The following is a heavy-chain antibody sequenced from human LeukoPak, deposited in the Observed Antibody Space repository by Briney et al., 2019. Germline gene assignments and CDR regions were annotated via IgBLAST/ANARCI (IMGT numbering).Heavy chain of an antibody. CDR2: IYYSGST. CDR3: ARDLTRGYSYGYPSYYMDV. J-gene: IGHJ6*03. Sequence: SETLSLTCTVSGGSISSGGYYWSWIRQHPGKGLEWIGYIYYSGSTYYNPSLKSRVTISVDTSKNQFSLKLSSVTAADTAVYYCARDLTRGYSYGYPSYYMDVWAKGPRSPSP. CDR1: GGSISSGGYY. V-gene: IGHV4-31*03. D-gene: IGHD5-18*01.